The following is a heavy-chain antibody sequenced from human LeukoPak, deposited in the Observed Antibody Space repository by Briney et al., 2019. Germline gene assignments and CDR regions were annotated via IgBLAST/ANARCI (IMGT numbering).Heavy chain of an antibody. Sequence: ASVKVSCKASGGTFSSYAISWVRQAPGQGLEWMGRIIPILGIANYAQKFQGRVTITADKSTSTAYMELSSLRSEDTAVYYCARDYYDSSGYYSDYWGQGTLVTVSS. V-gene: IGHV1-69*04. D-gene: IGHD3-22*01. CDR1: GGTFSSYA. CDR3: ARDYYDSSGYYSDY. CDR2: IIPILGIA. J-gene: IGHJ4*02.